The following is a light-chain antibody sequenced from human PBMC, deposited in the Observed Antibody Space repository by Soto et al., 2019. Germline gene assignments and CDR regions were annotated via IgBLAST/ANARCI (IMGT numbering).Light chain of an antibody. CDR1: QSVSSTY. CDR2: GAS. J-gene: IGKJ1*01. Sequence: ELVLTQSPGTLSLSPGERATLSCRASQSVSSTYLAWYQQKPGQAPRLLISGASSRATGIPDRVSGSEFGTDVTVTITRLEPEGFAVYYCQQYVSSPKPVGKGTNVEIK. V-gene: IGKV3-20*01. CDR3: QQYVSSPKP.